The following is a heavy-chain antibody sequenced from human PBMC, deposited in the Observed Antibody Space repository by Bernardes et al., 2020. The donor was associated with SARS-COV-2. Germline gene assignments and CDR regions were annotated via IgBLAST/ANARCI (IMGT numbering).Heavy chain of an antibody. CDR2: IYYSGNT. Sequence: SETLSLTCSVSGASISSYYWSWVRQPPGKGLEWIAYIYYSGNTNYNPSLKSRGSISIDTSKNQFSMRLSSVTAADTAVYYCAKFPAAPSSHYYYYMDVWGKGTTVTVAS. CDR1: GASISSYY. J-gene: IGHJ6*03. CDR3: AKFPAAPSSHYYYYMDV. V-gene: IGHV4-59*01. D-gene: IGHD2-2*01.